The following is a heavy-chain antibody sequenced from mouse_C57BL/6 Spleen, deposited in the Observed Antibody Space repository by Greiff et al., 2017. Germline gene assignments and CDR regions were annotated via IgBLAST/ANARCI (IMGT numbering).Heavy chain of an antibody. CDR3: ARYGDGSSSPFYWYFDV. Sequence: DVKLVESGGGLVQPGGSLSLSCAASGFTFTDYYMSWVRQPPGKALEWLGFIRNKANGYTTEYSASVKGRFTISRDNSQSILYLQMNALRAEDSATYYCARYGDGSSSPFYWYFDVWGTGTTVTVSS. D-gene: IGHD1-1*01. CDR2: IRNKANGYTT. V-gene: IGHV7-3*01. CDR1: GFTFTDYY. J-gene: IGHJ1*03.